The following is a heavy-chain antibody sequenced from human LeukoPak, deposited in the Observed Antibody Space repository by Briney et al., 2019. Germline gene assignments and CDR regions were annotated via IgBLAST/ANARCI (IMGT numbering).Heavy chain of an antibody. J-gene: IGHJ3*02. CDR3: ARRICGVGIILSSMGAFDI. CDR2: IYHSGST. Sequence: SETLSLTCAVSGCSISSGYYWGWIRQPPGKGLEWIGSIYHSGSTYYNPSLKSRVTISVDTSKNQFSLKLSSVTAANTAVYYCARRICGVGIILSSMGAFDIWGQGTMVTVSS. CDR1: GCSISSGYY. D-gene: IGHD3-3*01. V-gene: IGHV4-38-2*01.